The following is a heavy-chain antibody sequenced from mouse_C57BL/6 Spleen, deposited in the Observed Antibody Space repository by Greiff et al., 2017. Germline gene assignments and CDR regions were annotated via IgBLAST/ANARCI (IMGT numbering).Heavy chain of an antibody. CDR1: GFTFSDYG. V-gene: IGHV5-17*01. J-gene: IGHJ3*01. CDR3: ARQGYYGSSGFAY. Sequence: EVMLVESGGGLVKPGGSLKLSCAASGFTFSDYGMHWVRQAPEKGLEWVAYISSGSSTIYYADTVKGRFTISRDNAKNTLFLQMTSLRSEDTAMYYCARQGYYGSSGFAYWGQGTLVTVSA. D-gene: IGHD1-1*01. CDR2: ISSGSSTI.